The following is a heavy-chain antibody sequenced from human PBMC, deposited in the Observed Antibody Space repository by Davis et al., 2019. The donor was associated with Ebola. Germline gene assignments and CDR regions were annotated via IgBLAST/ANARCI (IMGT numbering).Heavy chain of an antibody. D-gene: IGHD4-17*01. CDR1: GGSITCHSCY. CDR3: ARRVGDYRHFGGYYLDH. J-gene: IGHJ4*02. Sequence: PGGSLRLSCDVSGGSITCHSCYWDWIRQPPGKGLEWIGTVYYSAAAWYNTSLQSRVLISIDTSRNQFSLEVNSMTAADTAVYYCARRVGDYRHFGGYYLDHWGQGILVTVSS. CDR2: VYYSAAA. V-gene: IGHV4-39*01.